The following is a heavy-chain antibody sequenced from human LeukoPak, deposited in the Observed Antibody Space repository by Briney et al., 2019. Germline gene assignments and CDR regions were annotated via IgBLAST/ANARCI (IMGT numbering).Heavy chain of an antibody. D-gene: IGHD6-19*01. CDR3: ARGHSSGWSPFDY. V-gene: IGHV3-23*01. CDR1: GFTFSSYA. Sequence: GGSLRLSCAASGFTFSSYAMNWVRQAPGKGLEWVSAISGRDSSTYYADSVKGRFTISRDNSKNTLYLQMNSLRAEDTALYYCARGHSSGWSPFDYWGQGTLVTVSS. J-gene: IGHJ4*02. CDR2: ISGRDSST.